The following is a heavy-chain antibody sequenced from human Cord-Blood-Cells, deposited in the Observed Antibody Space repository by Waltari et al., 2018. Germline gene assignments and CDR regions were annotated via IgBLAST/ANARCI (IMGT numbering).Heavy chain of an antibody. CDR2: LYYSGVT. Sequence: QVQLQESGPGLVKPSQTLSLTCTVSGGSISSGDYYWSWIRQPPGKGLEWIGYLYYSGVTYYNPSLKGRVTISGDTSKNQFSLKLSSVTAADTAVYYCARAGEQLLYYFDYWGQGTLVTVSS. CDR3: ARAGEQLLYYFDY. CDR1: GGSISSGDYY. V-gene: IGHV4-30-4*08. D-gene: IGHD2-2*01. J-gene: IGHJ4*02.